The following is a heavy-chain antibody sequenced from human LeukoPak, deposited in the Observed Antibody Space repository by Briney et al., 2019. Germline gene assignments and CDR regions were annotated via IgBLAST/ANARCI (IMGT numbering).Heavy chain of an antibody. CDR3: ARRGLCSGGSCYGLSDY. CDR1: GCNFTNYW. V-gene: IGHV5-51*01. D-gene: IGHD2-15*01. CDR2: IYPGDSDT. J-gene: IGHJ4*02. Sequence: GGALQSSCWGSGCNFTNYWSVRVRRMAGKGREWMGIIYPGDSDTRYSPSFQGQVTISADKSIGTAYLQWSSLKASDTAMYYCARRGLCSGGSCYGLSDYWGQGTLVTVSS.